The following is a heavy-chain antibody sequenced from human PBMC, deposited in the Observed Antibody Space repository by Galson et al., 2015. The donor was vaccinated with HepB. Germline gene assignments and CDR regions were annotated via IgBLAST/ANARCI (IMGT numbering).Heavy chain of an antibody. J-gene: IGHJ4*02. D-gene: IGHD1-1*01. V-gene: IGHV1-2*02. CDR1: GYTFTSQG. CDR3: ARPSTRITYDFDY. CDR2: INPNSGGT. Sequence: SVKVSCKASGYTFTSQGISWVRQAPGQGLEWMGWINPNSGGTKYAQKFQGRVTLTRDTSISTAYMEVSRLRSDDTAVYYCARPSTRITYDFDYWGQGTLVTVSS.